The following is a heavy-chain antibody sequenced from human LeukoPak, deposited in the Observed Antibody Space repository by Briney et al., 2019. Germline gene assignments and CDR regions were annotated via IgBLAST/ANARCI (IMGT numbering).Heavy chain of an antibody. CDR1: GFTFSNAW. CDR2: IKQDGTEK. J-gene: IGHJ3*01. CDR3: PRDQCVGAGCQRRDAFDF. V-gene: IGHV3-7*01. D-gene: IGHD2-15*01. Sequence: PGGSLRLSCAASGFTFSNAWMSWVRQAPGRGLEWVAHIKQDGTEKYYVDSVMGRVTISRDNAKNLLYLQMNSLRVDDTAVYFCPRDQCVGAGCQRRDAFDFWGQGTMVTVSS.